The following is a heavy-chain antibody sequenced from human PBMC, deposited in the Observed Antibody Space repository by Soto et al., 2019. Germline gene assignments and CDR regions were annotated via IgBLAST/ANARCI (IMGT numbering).Heavy chain of an antibody. CDR3: ARSPTYSSSWYNWFDP. J-gene: IGHJ5*02. D-gene: IGHD6-13*01. CDR1: GGSISSYY. V-gene: IGHV4-59*01. CDR2: IYYSGST. Sequence: QVQLQESGPGLVKPSETLSLTCTVSGGSISSYYWSWIRQPPGKGLEWIGDIYYSGSTNYNPSLNSRVTISVDTSKNQFSLKLSSVTAAETAVYYCARSPTYSSSWYNWFDPWGQGTLVTVSS.